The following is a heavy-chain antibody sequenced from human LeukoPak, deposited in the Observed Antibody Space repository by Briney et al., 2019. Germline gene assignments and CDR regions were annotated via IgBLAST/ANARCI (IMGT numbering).Heavy chain of an antibody. CDR3: ARDTHITMIVVVPEYFQH. D-gene: IGHD3-22*01. CDR2: INTNTGNP. V-gene: IGHV7-4-1*02. CDR1: GYTFTSYA. J-gene: IGHJ1*01. Sequence: APVKVSCKSSGYTFTSYAMNWVRQAPGQGLEWMGWINTNTGNPTYAQGFTGRFVFSLDTSVSTAYLQISSLKAEDTAVYYCARDTHITMIVVVPEYFQHWGQGTLVTVSS.